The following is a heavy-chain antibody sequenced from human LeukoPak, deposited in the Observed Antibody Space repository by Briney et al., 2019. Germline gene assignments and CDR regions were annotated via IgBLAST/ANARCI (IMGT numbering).Heavy chain of an antibody. V-gene: IGHV4-34*01. CDR3: AREGIAAAGTWGLLGYYYYYMDV. J-gene: IGHJ6*03. CDR1: GGSFSGYY. Sequence: SETLSLTCAVYGGSFSGYYWSWIRQPPGKGLEWIGEINHSGSTNYNPSLKSRVTISVDTSKNQFSLKLSSVTAADTAVYYCAREGIAAAGTWGLLGYYYYYMDVWGKGTTVTVSS. D-gene: IGHD6-13*01. CDR2: INHSGST.